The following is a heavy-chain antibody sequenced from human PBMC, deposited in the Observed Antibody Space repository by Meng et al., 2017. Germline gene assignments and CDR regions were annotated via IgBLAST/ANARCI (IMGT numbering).Heavy chain of an antibody. V-gene: IGHV1-46*01. CDR2: IHTSDCST. CDR3: ARDRAYGGNAGLDY. CDR1: GQPFTTYL. J-gene: IGHJ4*02. D-gene: IGHD4-23*01. Sequence: VKDPGSTVKISGTSVGQPFTTYLMHWRPHSPGQGRGWMRIIHTSDCSTSYAQKCQVRVTMTRDTSTSTVYMELSSLRSEDTAVYYCARDRAYGGNAGLDYWGQGTLVTVSS.